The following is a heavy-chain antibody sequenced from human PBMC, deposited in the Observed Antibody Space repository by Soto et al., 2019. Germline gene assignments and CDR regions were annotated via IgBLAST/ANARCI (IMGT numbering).Heavy chain of an antibody. J-gene: IGHJ4*02. D-gene: IGHD3-10*01. CDR1: GYTFSSYT. CDR3: ARVEAPFGESLH. V-gene: IGHV1-18*01. Sequence: ASVKVSCKTSGYTFSSYTIAWVRQAPGQGLEWLGWISPDDGNTEYEQKFQGRVTMTADTLTNNAYMELGSLKYDDTAVYYCARVEAPFGESLHWGQGTPVTVSS. CDR2: ISPDDGNT.